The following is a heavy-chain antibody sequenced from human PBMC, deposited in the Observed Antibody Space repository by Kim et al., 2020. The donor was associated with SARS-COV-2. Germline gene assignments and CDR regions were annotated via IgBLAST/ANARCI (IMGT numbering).Heavy chain of an antibody. J-gene: IGHJ6*02. D-gene: IGHD1-1*01. V-gene: IGHV4-59*01. CDR3: ARATNWYNWNDYYYGMDV. Sequence: SRVTISVDTSKNQFSLKLSSVTAADTAVYYCARATNWYNWNDYYYGMDVWGQGTTVTVSS.